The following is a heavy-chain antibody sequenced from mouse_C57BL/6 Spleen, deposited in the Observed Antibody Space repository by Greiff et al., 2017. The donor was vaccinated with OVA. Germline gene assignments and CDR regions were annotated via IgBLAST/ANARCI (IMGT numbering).Heavy chain of an antibody. CDR2: ISDGGSYT. Sequence: EVMLVESGGGLVKPGGSLKLSCAASGFTFSSYAMSWVRQTPEKRLEWVATISDGGSYTYYPDNVKGRFTISRDNAKNNLYLQMSHLKSEDTAMYYCAREDLNYGSSHYFDYWGQGTTLTVSS. V-gene: IGHV5-4*01. D-gene: IGHD1-1*01. J-gene: IGHJ2*01. CDR1: GFTFSSYA. CDR3: AREDLNYGSSHYFDY.